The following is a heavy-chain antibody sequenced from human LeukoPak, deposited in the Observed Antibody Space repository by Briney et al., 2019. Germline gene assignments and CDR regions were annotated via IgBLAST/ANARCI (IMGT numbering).Heavy chain of an antibody. V-gene: IGHV1-69*06. CDR3: ARVERFLEWFSAFDI. Sequence: SVKVSCKASGYTFTGYYMHWVRQAPGQGLEWMGGIIPIFGTANYAQKFQGRVTITADKSTSTAYMELSSLRSEDTAVYYCARVERFLEWFSAFDIWGQGTMVTVSS. D-gene: IGHD3-3*01. CDR2: IIPIFGTA. J-gene: IGHJ3*02. CDR1: GYTFTGYY.